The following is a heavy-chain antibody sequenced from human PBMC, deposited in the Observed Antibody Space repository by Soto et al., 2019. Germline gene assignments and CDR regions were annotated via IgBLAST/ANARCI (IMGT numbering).Heavy chain of an antibody. D-gene: IGHD1-1*01. Sequence: EVELVESGGGLVNPGGSLRLTCAASGFTFSSYTMIWVRQAPGKGLEWVSSISSSSSYIYYADSMKGRFTISRDNAKNSLYLQMDSLRVEDTAVYYCSRDRQQLYYMDVWCKGTTVTVSS. CDR1: GFTFSSYT. V-gene: IGHV3-21*01. CDR3: SRDRQQLYYMDV. CDR2: ISSSSSYI. J-gene: IGHJ6*03.